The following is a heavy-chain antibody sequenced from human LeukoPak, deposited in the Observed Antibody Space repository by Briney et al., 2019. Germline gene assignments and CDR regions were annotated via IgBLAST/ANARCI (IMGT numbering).Heavy chain of an antibody. CDR2: INHSGST. V-gene: IGHV4-34*01. J-gene: IGHJ4*02. Sequence: SETLSLTCAVYGGSFSGYYWSWIRQPPGKGLEWIGEINHSGSTNYNPSLKSRVTISVDTSKNQFSLKLSSVTAADTAVYYCARRGGPGYGSESYYRPFDYLGQGTLVTVSS. D-gene: IGHD3-10*01. CDR1: GGSFSGYY. CDR3: ARRGGPGYGSESYYRPFDY.